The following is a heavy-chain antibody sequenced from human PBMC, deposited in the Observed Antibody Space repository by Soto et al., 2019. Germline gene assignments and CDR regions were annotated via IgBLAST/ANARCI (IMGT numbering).Heavy chain of an antibody. Sequence: QVQLVESGGGVVQPGRSLRLSCAASGFTFSSYGMHWVRQAPGKGLEWVAVIWYDGSNKYYADSVKGRFTISRDNSKNTLYLQMNSLRAEDTAVYYCAKSGAGYAYYYGMDVWGQGTTVTVSS. V-gene: IGHV3-33*06. J-gene: IGHJ6*02. CDR3: AKSGAGYAYYYGMDV. CDR2: IWYDGSNK. CDR1: GFTFSSYG. D-gene: IGHD5-12*01.